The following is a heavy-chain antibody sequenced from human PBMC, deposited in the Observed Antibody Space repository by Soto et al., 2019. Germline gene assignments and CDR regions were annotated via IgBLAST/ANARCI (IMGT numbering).Heavy chain of an antibody. J-gene: IGHJ4*02. D-gene: IGHD6-19*01. V-gene: IGHV4-4*07. CDR1: GGSFSTYY. CDR2: IYTSGST. CDR3: ARAGDGTATIFDY. Sequence: PSETLSLTCSVSGGSFSTYYWHWIRQPAGKGLEWIGRIYTSGSTNYNPSLKSRVTMSVDTTKNQFSLQLRSVTAADTAVYYCARAGDGTATIFDYWGQGTLVTVSS.